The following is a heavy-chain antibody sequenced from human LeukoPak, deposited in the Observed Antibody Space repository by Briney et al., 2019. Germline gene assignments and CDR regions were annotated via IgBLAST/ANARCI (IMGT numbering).Heavy chain of an antibody. J-gene: IGHJ4*02. CDR3: ASGIHYYDSSGKIDY. Sequence: SVKVSCKASGGTFSSYAISWVRQAPGQGLEWMGGIIPIFGTANYAQKFQGRVTIPADESTSTAYMELSSLRSEDTAVYYCASGIHYYDSSGKIDYWGQGTLVTVSS. CDR1: GGTFSSYA. CDR2: IIPIFGTA. V-gene: IGHV1-69*13. D-gene: IGHD3-22*01.